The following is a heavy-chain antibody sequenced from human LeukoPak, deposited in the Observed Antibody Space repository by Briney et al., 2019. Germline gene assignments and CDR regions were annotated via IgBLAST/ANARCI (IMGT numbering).Heavy chain of an antibody. J-gene: IGHJ4*02. D-gene: IGHD3-22*01. CDR3: ARVLNYDSSGAFDY. CDR2: IYHSGST. CDR1: GYSISSGYY. Sequence: SETLSLTCTVSGYSISSGYYWGWIRQPPGKGLEWIGSIYHSGSTYYNPSLKSRVTISVDTSKNQFSLKLSSVTAADTAVYYCARVLNYDSSGAFDYWGQGTPVTVSS. V-gene: IGHV4-38-2*02.